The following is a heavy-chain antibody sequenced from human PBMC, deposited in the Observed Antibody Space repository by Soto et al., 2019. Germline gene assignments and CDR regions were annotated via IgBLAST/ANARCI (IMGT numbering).Heavy chain of an antibody. CDR1: GVSFTGHF. D-gene: IGHD7-27*01. J-gene: IGHJ4*02. CDR2: VSHSGNT. CDR3: ARAKFESTGWHQFDI. V-gene: IGHV4-34*01. Sequence: PSETLSLTCTVSGVSFTGHFWSWVRQPPGKGLEWIGEVSHSGNTKYYPSLRSRVTLSVDSSKNQISLALTSVTAADTAVYYCARAKFESTGWHQFDIWGQGTLVTVSS.